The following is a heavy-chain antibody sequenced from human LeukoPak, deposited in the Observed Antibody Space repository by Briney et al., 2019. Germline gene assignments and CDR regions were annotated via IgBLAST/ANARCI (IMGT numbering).Heavy chain of an antibody. CDR2: ISETGGNT. Sequence: GGSLRLSCAASGFTFSSYAMTWVRQAPGKGLEWVSGISETGGNTYYADSVKGRFTISRDNSKNTLYLQMNSLRAEDTAVYYCARDPNYDFWSGYRYYYYYYGMDVWGQGTTVTVSS. D-gene: IGHD3-3*01. CDR3: ARDPNYDFWSGYRYYYYYYGMDV. CDR1: GFTFSSYA. V-gene: IGHV3-23*01. J-gene: IGHJ6*02.